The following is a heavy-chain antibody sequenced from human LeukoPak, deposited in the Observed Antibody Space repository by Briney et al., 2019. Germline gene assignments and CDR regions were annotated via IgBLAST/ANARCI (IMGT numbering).Heavy chain of an antibody. CDR2: ISGSSGNT. J-gene: IGHJ4*02. Sequence: GGSLRLSCAASGFTFSSYAMSWVRQAPGKGLEWVSTISGSSGNTYYADSVKGRFTFSRDNSKNSLYLQMNSLRAEDTAVYYCARDQYYGSGSYYRHIDYWGQGTLVTVSS. CDR3: ARDQYYGSGSYYRHIDY. V-gene: IGHV3-23*01. CDR1: GFTFSSYA. D-gene: IGHD3-10*01.